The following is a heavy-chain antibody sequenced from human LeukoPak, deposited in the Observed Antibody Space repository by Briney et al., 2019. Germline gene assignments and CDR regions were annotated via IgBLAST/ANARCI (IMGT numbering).Heavy chain of an antibody. V-gene: IGHV3-23*01. J-gene: IGHJ4*02. CDR2: ISGSGGST. CDR3: AKNPPVIVVRFRLTFDY. D-gene: IGHD3-22*01. CDR1: GLTFSSYG. Sequence: GGSLRLSCAASGLTFSSYGMSWVRQAPGKGLEWVSAISGSGGSTYYADSVKGRFTISRDNSKNTLYLQMNSLRAEDTAVYYCAKNPPVIVVRFRLTFDYWGQGTLVTVSS.